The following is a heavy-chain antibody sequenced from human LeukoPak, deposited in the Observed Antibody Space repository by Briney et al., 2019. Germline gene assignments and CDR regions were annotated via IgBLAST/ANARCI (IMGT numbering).Heavy chain of an antibody. CDR1: GGSISSYY. CDR2: IYTSRST. CDR3: ARLRRGDSSEYLSNWFDP. V-gene: IGHV4-4*09. D-gene: IGHD3-22*01. J-gene: IGHJ5*02. Sequence: SETLSLTCTVPGGSISSYYWSWIRQPPGKGLEWIGYIYTSRSTNYNPSLKSRVNISVDTSKNQISLKLSSVTAADTAVYYCARLRRGDSSEYLSNWFDPWGQGTLVTVSS.